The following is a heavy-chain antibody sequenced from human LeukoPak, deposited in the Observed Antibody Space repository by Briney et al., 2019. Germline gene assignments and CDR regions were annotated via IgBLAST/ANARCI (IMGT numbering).Heavy chain of an antibody. V-gene: IGHV3-30*04. CDR1: GFTFSSYA. J-gene: IGHJ4*02. CDR2: ISYDGSNK. CDR3: ARGEQQLPAPVPPHFDY. Sequence: GGSLRLSCAASGFTFSSYAMHWVRQAPGKGLEWVAVISYDGSNKYYADSVKGRFTISRDNAKNTLYLQMNSLRAEDTAVYYCARGEQQLPAPVPPHFDYWGQGTLVTVSS. D-gene: IGHD6-13*01.